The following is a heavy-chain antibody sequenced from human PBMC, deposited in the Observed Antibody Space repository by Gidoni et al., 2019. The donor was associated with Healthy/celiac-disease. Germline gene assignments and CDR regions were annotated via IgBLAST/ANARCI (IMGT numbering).Heavy chain of an antibody. J-gene: IGHJ6*02. CDR2: ISGSGGST. V-gene: IGHV3-23*01. CDR3: AKAMVAATFYYGMDV. Sequence: EVQLLESGGGLVQPGGSLRLSCAASGFTFRSYAMSGVRQAPGKGLEWVSAISGSGGSTYYADSVKGRFTISRDNSKNTLYLQMNSLRAEDTAVYYCAKAMVAATFYYGMDVWGQGTTVTVSS. D-gene: IGHD2-15*01. CDR1: GFTFRSYA.